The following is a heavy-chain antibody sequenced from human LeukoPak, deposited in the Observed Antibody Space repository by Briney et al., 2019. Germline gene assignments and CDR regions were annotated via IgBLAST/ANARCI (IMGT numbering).Heavy chain of an antibody. CDR3: ARWEYYYDSSGYNY. J-gene: IGHJ4*02. CDR2: INPNSGGT. CDR1: GYTFTGYY. D-gene: IGHD3-22*01. V-gene: IGHV1-2*02. Sequence: PRASVKVSCKASGYTFTGYYMHWVRQAPGQGLEWMGWINPNSGGTNYAQKFQGRVTMTRDTSISTAYMELSRLRSGDTAVYYCARWEYYYDSSGYNYWGQGTLVTVSS.